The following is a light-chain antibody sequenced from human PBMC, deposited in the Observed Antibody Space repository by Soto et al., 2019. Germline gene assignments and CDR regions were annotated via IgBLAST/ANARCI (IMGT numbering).Light chain of an antibody. Sequence: EIVLTPSPGTLSFSPVEKATLSCMASQSVGTNLAWYQQKPGQAPRLLISGASSRATGIPDRFSGSGSETDFTLTIGRLEPEDFALYFCQNYGDSPINFGQGTRREIK. CDR3: QNYGDSPIN. CDR1: QSVGTN. V-gene: IGKV3-20*01. CDR2: GAS. J-gene: IGKJ5*01.